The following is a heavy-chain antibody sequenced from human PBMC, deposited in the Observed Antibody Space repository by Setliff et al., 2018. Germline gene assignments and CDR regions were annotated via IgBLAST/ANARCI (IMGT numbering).Heavy chain of an antibody. CDR1: GGSISSYY. Sequence: KPSETLSLTCTVSGGSISSYYWSWIRQPPGKRLEWIGEIIHSGSTNYNPSLKSRVTISMDTSKNQFSLRVSSVTAADTAVYYCARSFSRREKFLLDYWGQGALVTVSS. CDR3: ARSFSRREKFLLDY. J-gene: IGHJ4*02. CDR2: IIHSGST. V-gene: IGHV4-34*12.